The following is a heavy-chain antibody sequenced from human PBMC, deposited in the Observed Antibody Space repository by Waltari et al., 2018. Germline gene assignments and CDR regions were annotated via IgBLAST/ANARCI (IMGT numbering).Heavy chain of an antibody. CDR2: IIPSFGTA. Sequence: QVQLVQSGAEVKKPGSSVKVSCKASGGNFSSYAISWVRQAPGQGVEWMGGIIPSFGTANYAQKCQVRVTITADESTSTAYMELSSLRSEDTAVYYCARAGGSSTNIYYMDVWGKGTTVTISS. D-gene: IGHD2-2*01. V-gene: IGHV1-69*12. CDR3: ARAGGSSTNIYYMDV. J-gene: IGHJ6*03. CDR1: GGNFSSYA.